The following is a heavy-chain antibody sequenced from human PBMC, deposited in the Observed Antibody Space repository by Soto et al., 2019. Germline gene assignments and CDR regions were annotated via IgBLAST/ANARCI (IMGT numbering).Heavy chain of an antibody. CDR1: RFTFSDYY. CDR2: ISASGTTT. J-gene: IGHJ4*02. CDR3: VRGDLRFLQGIDY. Sequence: QVQLLESGGGLVKPGGSLRVSCAASRFTFSDYYMNWIRQGPGKGLEWVSTISASGTTTFYADSVKGRFTISRDNAKNSVYLQMNSLRVEDTAGYYCVRGDLRFLQGIDYWGQGTLVTVSS. V-gene: IGHV3-11*01. D-gene: IGHD3-3*01.